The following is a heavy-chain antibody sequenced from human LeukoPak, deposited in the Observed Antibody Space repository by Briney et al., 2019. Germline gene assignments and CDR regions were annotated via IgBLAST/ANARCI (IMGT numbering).Heavy chain of an antibody. J-gene: IGHJ4*02. CDR3: ARVLVGATRRALDY. CDR2: INPNSGGT. Sequence: AAVTVSCMPSGYTFTGYYMHWVRQAPGQGVEWMGWINPNSGGTNYAQTFQGRVTMTRDTSISTAYMELSRLRSDDTAVYYCARVLVGATRRALDYGGQGTLVTVSS. V-gene: IGHV1-2*02. D-gene: IGHD1-26*01. CDR1: GYTFTGYY.